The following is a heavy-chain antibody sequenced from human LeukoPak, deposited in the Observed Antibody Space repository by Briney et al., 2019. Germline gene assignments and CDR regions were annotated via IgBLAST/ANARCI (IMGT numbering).Heavy chain of an antibody. CDR3: ANINFDYLDNY. D-gene: IGHD3-9*01. CDR1: GFTLSTYD. CDR2: TRYDGSNK. J-gene: IGHJ4*02. Sequence: GGSLRLSCAASGFTLSTYDMHWVRQAPGKGLEWVAFTRYDGSNKYYADSVKGRFTVSRDNSENTLYLQMNSLRAEDTAVYYCANINFDYLDNYWGQGTLVTVSS. V-gene: IGHV3-30*02.